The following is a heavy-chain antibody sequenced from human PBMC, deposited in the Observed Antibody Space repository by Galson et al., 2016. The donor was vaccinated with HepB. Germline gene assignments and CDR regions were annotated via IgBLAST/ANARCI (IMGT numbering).Heavy chain of an antibody. D-gene: IGHD2-15*01. Sequence: SVKVSCKASGYIFANYGMSWVRQAPGQGLEWMGCISGFHGNRNYAQNLQGRVTMTTDTSTTTAYMELRSLRSDDTAVYYCAIDYCWGGNCDFGDWGQGTLVTVSS. CDR1: GYIFANYG. CDR3: AIDYCWGGNCDFGD. J-gene: IGHJ4*02. V-gene: IGHV1-18*01. CDR2: ISGFHGNR.